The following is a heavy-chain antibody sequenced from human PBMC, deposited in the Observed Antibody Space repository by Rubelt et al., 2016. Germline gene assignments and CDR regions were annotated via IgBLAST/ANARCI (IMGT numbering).Heavy chain of an antibody. J-gene: IGHJ6*02. D-gene: IGHD6-13*01. V-gene: IGHV4-31*03. CDR1: GGSIRSGGYY. Sequence: QVQLQESAPGLVKPSQTLSLTCTVSGGSIRSGGYYWTWIRQHPGKGLEWIGYIYYSGSTYYNPSLKSRVTISVDTSNNQFSLKLGPGTAADTAVYYCARHGRAAARYYVWGQGTTVTVSS. CDR3: ARHGRAAARYYV. CDR2: IYYSGST.